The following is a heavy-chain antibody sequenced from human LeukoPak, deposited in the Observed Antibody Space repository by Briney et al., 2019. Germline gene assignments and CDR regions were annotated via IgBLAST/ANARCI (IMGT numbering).Heavy chain of an antibody. J-gene: IGHJ4*02. V-gene: IGHV3-23*01. Sequence: GGSLRLSCAASGFTFSSYAMSWVRQAPGKGLEWVSAISGSGGSTYYADSVKGRFTISRGNSKNTLYLQMNSLRAEDTAVYYCAKDPDIVVVPAALSLVYWGQGTLVTVSS. CDR2: ISGSGGST. CDR3: AKDPDIVVVPAALSLVY. D-gene: IGHD2-2*01. CDR1: GFTFSSYA.